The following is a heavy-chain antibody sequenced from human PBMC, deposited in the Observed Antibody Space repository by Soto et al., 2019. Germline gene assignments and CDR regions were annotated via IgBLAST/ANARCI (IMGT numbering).Heavy chain of an antibody. V-gene: IGHV3-23*01. CDR3: AKDAKILDWLPTSYYYDF. Sequence: PGGSLRLCCAASGFSFVNYAMSWVRQSQGKGLEWVSSISRSGNSTYSADSVRGRFTISRDNSKNTLYLQMYSLRAEDTAVYYCAKDAKILDWLPTSYYYDFWGRGALVTVS. CDR2: ISRSGNST. D-gene: IGHD3-9*01. CDR1: GFSFVNYA. J-gene: IGHJ4*02.